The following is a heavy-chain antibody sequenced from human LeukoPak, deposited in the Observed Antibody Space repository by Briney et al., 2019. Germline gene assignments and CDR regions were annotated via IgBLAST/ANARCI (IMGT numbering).Heavy chain of an antibody. J-gene: IGHJ4*02. V-gene: IGHV1-46*01. Sequence: ASVTVSCKASGYTFTSYYIHWVRQAPGQGLEWMGIINPRDGSISYAQKFQGRVTMTRATSTSTVYMELSSLSSEDTAVYYCARAIYCSGGSCHWEFDYWGQGTLVTVSS. CDR3: ARAIYCSGGSCHWEFDY. D-gene: IGHD2-15*01. CDR1: GYTFTSYY. CDR2: INPRDGSI.